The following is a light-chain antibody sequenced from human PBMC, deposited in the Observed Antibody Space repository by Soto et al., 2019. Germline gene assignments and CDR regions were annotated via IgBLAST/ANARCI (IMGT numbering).Light chain of an antibody. V-gene: IGKV3-20*01. CDR1: QTVTSSY. CDR3: HQYGSSPLT. Sequence: EIVLTQSPGTLSLSPGERATLTCRASQTVTSSYLAWYQQKPGQAPRLLMYGASSRATGIPDRFSGSGSGTDFTRTSSRLEPEDFAVDYCHQYGSSPLTFGPGTKVDIK. CDR2: GAS. J-gene: IGKJ3*01.